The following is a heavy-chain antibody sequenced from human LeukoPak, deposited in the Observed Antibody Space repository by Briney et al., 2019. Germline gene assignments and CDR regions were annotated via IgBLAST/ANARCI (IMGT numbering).Heavy chain of an antibody. J-gene: IGHJ4*02. CDR2: ISYDGSNK. V-gene: IGHV3-30-3*01. CDR1: GFTFSSYA. CDR3: ARVLLPMSLIRDYPSY. Sequence: GRSLRLSCAASGFTFSSYAMHWVRQAPGKGLEWVAVISYDGSNKYYADSVKGRFTISRDNSKNTLYLQKNSLRAEDTAVYYCARVLLPMSLIRDYPSYWGQGTLVTVSS. D-gene: IGHD4-17*01.